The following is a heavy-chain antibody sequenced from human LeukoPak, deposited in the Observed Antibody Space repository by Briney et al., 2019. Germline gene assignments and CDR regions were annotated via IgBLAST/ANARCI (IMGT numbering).Heavy chain of an antibody. CDR3: AGHVSAAAGGR. J-gene: IGHJ4*02. V-gene: IGHV4-34*01. CDR1: GGSFSGYY. D-gene: IGHD6-13*01. Sequence: LETLSLTCTVYGGSFSGYYWSWIRQPPGQGLEWVGEINHSGSTNYNPSLKSRVTISVDTSKNQFSLKLSSVTAADTAVYYCAGHVSAAAGGRWGQGTLVTVSS. CDR2: INHSGST.